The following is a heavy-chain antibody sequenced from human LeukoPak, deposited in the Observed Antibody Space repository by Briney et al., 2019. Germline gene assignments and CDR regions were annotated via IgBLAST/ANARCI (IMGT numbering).Heavy chain of an antibody. CDR1: GFTFSSYW. D-gene: IGHD3-22*01. V-gene: IGHV3-53*01. CDR2: IYSGGST. J-gene: IGHJ6*03. Sequence: GGSLRLSCAASGFTFSSYWMSWVRQAPGKGLEWVSVIYSGGSTYYADSVKGRFTISRDNSKNTLYLQMNSLRAEDTAVYYCARGYYDSSGYAGYGDYYYYMDVWGKGTTVTISS. CDR3: ARGYYDSSGYAGYGDYYYYMDV.